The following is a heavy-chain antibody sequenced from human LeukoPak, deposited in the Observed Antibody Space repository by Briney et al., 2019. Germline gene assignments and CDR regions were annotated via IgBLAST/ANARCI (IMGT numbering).Heavy chain of an antibody. J-gene: IGHJ6*02. CDR2: INAGNGNT. Sequence: ASVKVSCKASGYTFTSYAMHWVRQAPGQRLEWMGWINAGNGNTKYSQKFQGRVTITRDTSASTAYMELSSLRSEDTAVYYCARDPRYSSSWSYYYYYYGMDVWGQGTTVTVSS. CDR3: ARDPRYSSSWSYYYYYYGMDV. D-gene: IGHD6-13*01. CDR1: GYTFTSYA. V-gene: IGHV1-3*01.